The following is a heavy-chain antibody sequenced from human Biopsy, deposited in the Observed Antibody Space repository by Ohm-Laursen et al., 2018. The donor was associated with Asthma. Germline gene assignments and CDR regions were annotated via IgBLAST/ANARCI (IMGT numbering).Heavy chain of an antibody. CDR3: AAGRTSLQGESLI. Sequence: GASVKVSCKGSGVALSGYTFEWVRQARGLGLEWIAWIVFASGATNYAQNFQDRLTVTRDMSAGSVSMELRGLSSTDTAVYYCAAGRTSLQGESLIWGQGTLVSVSS. V-gene: IGHV1-58*01. CDR1: GVALSGYT. D-gene: IGHD2/OR15-2a*01. CDR2: IVFASGAT. J-gene: IGHJ4*01.